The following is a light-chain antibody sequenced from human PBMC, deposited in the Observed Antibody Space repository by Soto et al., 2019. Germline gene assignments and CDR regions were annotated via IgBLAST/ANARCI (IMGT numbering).Light chain of an antibody. CDR2: EVT. CDR3: SSYARGSRA. CDR1: SGDIGSYNR. V-gene: IGLV2-14*01. Sequence: QSALTQPASVSGSPGQSITISCTGTSGDIGSYNRVSWYQQHPGKAPKLIIYEVTDRPSGVSNRFSGSKSGNAASLTISGLQAEDEAEYYCSSYARGSRAFGGGTKVTVL. J-gene: IGLJ3*02.